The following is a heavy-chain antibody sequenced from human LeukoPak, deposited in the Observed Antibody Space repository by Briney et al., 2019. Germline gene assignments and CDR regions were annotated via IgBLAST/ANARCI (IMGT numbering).Heavy chain of an antibody. Sequence: GGSLRLSCAASGFTFSSYSMNWVRQAPGKGLEWVSSISSSSSYIYYPDSLKGRFTISRDNSKNTLYLQMNSLRAEDTAVYYCAKGGYFAFETWGQGTMVAVSS. CDR2: ISSSSSYI. J-gene: IGHJ3*02. CDR3: AKGGYFAFET. CDR1: GFTFSSYS. V-gene: IGHV3-21*04. D-gene: IGHD2-2*03.